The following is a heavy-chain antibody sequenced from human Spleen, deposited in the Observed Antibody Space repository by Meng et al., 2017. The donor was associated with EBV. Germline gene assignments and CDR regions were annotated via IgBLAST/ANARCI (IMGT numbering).Heavy chain of an antibody. Sequence: QLQLQMSGPGLVKPSETLSLTCTVSGGSISSSNYFWGWIRQPPGKGLEWIGSIYYSGSTYYNPSLKSRVTISVDTSKNQFSLKLSSVTAADTAVYYCARDFRPGSAEFPGGYWGQGTLVTVSS. V-gene: IGHV4-39*07. CDR3: ARDFRPGSAEFPGGY. J-gene: IGHJ4*02. CDR1: GGSISSSNYF. CDR2: IYYSGST. D-gene: IGHD3-10*01.